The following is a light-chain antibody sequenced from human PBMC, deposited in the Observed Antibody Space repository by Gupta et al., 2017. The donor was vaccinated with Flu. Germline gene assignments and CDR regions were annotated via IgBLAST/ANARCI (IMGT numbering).Light chain of an antibody. Sequence: EIVMTLSPAPLSVSPRERATLSSRASQSISSNLALYQQRPRQAPRLRIYGASTKATGIPARFSGSGSETEFTLTNTSLQSEDFAGYYCQQYNNWPPITFGQGTKVEIK. V-gene: IGKV3-15*01. CDR1: QSISSN. CDR3: QQYNNWPPIT. CDR2: GAS. J-gene: IGKJ1*01.